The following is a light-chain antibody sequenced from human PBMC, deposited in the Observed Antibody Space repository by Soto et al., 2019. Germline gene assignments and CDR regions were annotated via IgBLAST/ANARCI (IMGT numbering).Light chain of an antibody. CDR3: CSYADHSWV. V-gene: IGLV2-23*02. Sequence: QPVLTQPASVSGSPGQSITISCTGTSSDVGNYNLVSWYQQYPGKAPKVIIYEVFKRPSGVSNRFSGSKSGNTASVTISGLQAEDEADYYCCSYADHSWVFGGGTKLTVL. CDR1: SSDVGNYNL. J-gene: IGLJ3*02. CDR2: EVF.